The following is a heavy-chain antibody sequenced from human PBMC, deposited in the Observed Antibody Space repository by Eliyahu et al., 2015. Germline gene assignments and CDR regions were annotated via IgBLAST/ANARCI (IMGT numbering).Heavy chain of an antibody. D-gene: IGHD2-21*02. V-gene: IGHV3-23*01. CDR1: GFXFSSXG. CDR3: VKGQPVVVTALLFDY. Sequence: EVQLLESGGGLVQPGGSLGLSCAASGFXFSSXGFSGVRQAPGKGLXWVSGISXSGSSTYYADSVKGRFTISRDNSKNTLYLQMNSLRAEDTAVYYCVKGQPVVVTALLFDYWGQGTLVTVSS. CDR2: ISXSGSST. J-gene: IGHJ4*02.